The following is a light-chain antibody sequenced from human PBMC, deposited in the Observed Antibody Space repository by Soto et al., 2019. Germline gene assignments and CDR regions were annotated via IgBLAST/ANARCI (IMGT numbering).Light chain of an antibody. J-gene: IGKJ1*01. CDR2: GAS. CDR3: HQYNHWLTWT. V-gene: IGKV3-15*01. CDR1: QSFSTN. Sequence: EIVMTQSPATLSVSPGERATLSCRASQSFSTNLAWYQQKPGHAPRLLIYGASTRATGIPARFSGSGSGTEFTLTISSLQSEDFAVYYCHQYNHWLTWTFGQGTKVDIK.